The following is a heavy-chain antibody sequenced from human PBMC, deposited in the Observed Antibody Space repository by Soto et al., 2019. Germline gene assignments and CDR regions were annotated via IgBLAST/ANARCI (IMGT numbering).Heavy chain of an antibody. Sequence: QVQLQESGPGLVKPSQTLSLTCTVSGGSISSGGYYWSWIRQHPGKGLEWIGYIYYTGTTYYNPSLKSRVTISVVTSKNQFSLRLSSVTAADTALYYCARLACTGGCGYFDLWGRGTLVTVSS. V-gene: IGHV4-31*03. CDR3: ARLACTGGCGYFDL. CDR1: GGSISSGGYY. CDR2: IYYTGTT. J-gene: IGHJ2*01. D-gene: IGHD2-8*02.